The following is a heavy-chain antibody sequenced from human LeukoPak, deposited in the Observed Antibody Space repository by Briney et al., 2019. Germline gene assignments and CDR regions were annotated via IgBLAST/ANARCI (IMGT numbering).Heavy chain of an antibody. CDR2: ISSSSSYI. D-gene: IGHD1-26*01. V-gene: IGHV3-21*01. CDR1: GFTFSSYS. Sequence: GGSLRLSCAASGFTFSSYSMNWVRQAPGKGLEWVSSISSSSSYIYYADSVKGRFTISRDNAKNSLYLQMNSLRAEDTAVYYCARGPPPEVGAIDWVAFDIWGQGTMVTVSS. CDR3: ARGPPPEVGAIDWVAFDI. J-gene: IGHJ3*02.